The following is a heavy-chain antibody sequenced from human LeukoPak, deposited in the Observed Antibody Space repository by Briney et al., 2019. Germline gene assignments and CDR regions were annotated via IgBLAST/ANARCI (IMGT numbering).Heavy chain of an antibody. V-gene: IGHV3-9*03. J-gene: IGHJ4*02. Sequence: PGGSLRLSCAASGFTFDDYAMHWVRQAPGKGLEWVSGISWNSGSIGYADSVKGRFTISRDNAKNSLYLQMNSLRAEDMALYYCAKAGYSSGWTRFDYWGQGTLVTVSS. CDR1: GFTFDDYA. CDR3: AKAGYSSGWTRFDY. D-gene: IGHD6-19*01. CDR2: ISWNSGSI.